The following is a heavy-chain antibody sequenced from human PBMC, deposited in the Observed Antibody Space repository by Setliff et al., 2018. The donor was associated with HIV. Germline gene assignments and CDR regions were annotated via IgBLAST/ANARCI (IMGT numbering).Heavy chain of an antibody. Sequence: SSETLSLTCAMSGDSLNSDAFSWSWIRLPPGEGLEWIGYMKESGRTYYNPSLRSRVTITSDKSKNQLSLTLNSVTAADTAVYYCARLSGGMVPNYWGQGTLVTVSS. CDR1: GDSLNSDAFS. CDR3: ARLSGGMVPNY. D-gene: IGHD3-10*01. J-gene: IGHJ4*02. CDR2: MKESGRT. V-gene: IGHV4-30-2*01.